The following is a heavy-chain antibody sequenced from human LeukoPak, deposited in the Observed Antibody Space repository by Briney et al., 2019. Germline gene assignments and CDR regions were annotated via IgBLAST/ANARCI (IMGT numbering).Heavy chain of an antibody. V-gene: IGHV3-21*01. CDR2: ISSSSSYI. D-gene: IGHD3-10*01. CDR3: ARDTFWYYYGSGSCLFDY. J-gene: IGHJ4*02. Sequence: PGGSLRLSCAASGFTFSSYSMNWVRQAPGKGLERVSSISSSSSYIYYADSVKGRFTISRDNAKNSLYLQMNSLRAEDTAVYYCARDTFWYYYGSGSCLFDYWGQGTLVTVSS. CDR1: GFTFSSYS.